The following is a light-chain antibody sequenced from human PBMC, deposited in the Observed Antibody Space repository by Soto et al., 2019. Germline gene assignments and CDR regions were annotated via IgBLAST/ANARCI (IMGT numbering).Light chain of an antibody. V-gene: IGKV3-20*01. J-gene: IGKJ4*01. CDR1: QSVSSSY. CDR3: QQYGTSPELT. CDR2: GAS. Sequence: EIVLTRSPGTLSLSPGESATLSCRASQSVSSSYLAWYQQKPGQAPRLLIYGASSRATGIPDRFSGSGSGTDFTLTISRLEPEDFAVYYCQQYGTSPELTFGGGTKVEIE.